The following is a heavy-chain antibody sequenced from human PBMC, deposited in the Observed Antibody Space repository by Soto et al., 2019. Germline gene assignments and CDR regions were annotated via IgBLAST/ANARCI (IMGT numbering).Heavy chain of an antibody. J-gene: IGHJ3*02. CDR3: ARDYCSGGSCSPDAFDI. V-gene: IGHV1-46*01. Sequence: ASVKVSCKASGYTFTSYYMHWVRQAPGQGLEWMGIINPSGGSTSYAQKFQGRVTMTRDTSTSTVYMELSGLRSEDTAVYYCARDYCSGGSCSPDAFDIWGQGTMVTVSS. CDR2: INPSGGST. CDR1: GYTFTSYY. D-gene: IGHD2-15*01.